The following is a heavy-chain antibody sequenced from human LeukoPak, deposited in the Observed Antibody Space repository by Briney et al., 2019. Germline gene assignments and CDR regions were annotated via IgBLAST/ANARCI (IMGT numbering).Heavy chain of an antibody. D-gene: IGHD2-15*01. Sequence: PSETLSLTCTVSGGSISSYYWSWIRQPAGKGLEWIGRIYSSGSTNYNSSLKSRVTMSVDTSKNQFSLKLNSVTAADTAVYYCVRLPHAMSPFDYWGQGMLVTVSS. J-gene: IGHJ4*02. CDR1: GGSISSYY. V-gene: IGHV4-4*07. CDR3: VRLPHAMSPFDY. CDR2: IYSSGST.